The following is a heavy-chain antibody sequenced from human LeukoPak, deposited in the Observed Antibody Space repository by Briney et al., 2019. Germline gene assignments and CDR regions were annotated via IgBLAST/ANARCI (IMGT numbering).Heavy chain of an antibody. D-gene: IGHD6-13*01. CDR1: GYTFSSYW. J-gene: IGHJ5*02. V-gene: IGHV3-74*01. CDR2: INSDGSST. Sequence: PGGSLRLSCAASGYTFSSYWMHWVRQAPGKGLVWVSRINSDGSSTSYADSVKGRFTISRDNAKNTLYLQMNSLRAKDTAVYYCARDAEAAGLEGWFDPWGQGTLVTVSS. CDR3: ARDAEAAGLEGWFDP.